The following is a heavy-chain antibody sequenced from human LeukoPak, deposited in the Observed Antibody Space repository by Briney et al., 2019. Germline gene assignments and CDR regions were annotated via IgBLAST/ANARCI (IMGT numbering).Heavy chain of an antibody. D-gene: IGHD3-22*01. CDR1: GFTFSSYA. V-gene: IGHV3-30*04. CDR2: ISYDGSNK. CDR3: ARGLMGGYPYFEN. Sequence: GGSLRLSCAASGFTFSSYAMHWVRQAPGKGLEWVAVISYDGSNKYYADSVKGRFTISRDNSKNTLYLQMNSLRAEDTAFYYCARGLMGGYPYFENWGQGTLVTVSS. J-gene: IGHJ4*02.